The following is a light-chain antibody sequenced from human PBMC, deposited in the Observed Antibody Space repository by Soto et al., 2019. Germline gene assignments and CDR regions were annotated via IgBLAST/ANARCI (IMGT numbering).Light chain of an antibody. Sequence: QAVVTQPPSASGTPGQRVTISCSGSSSNIGSNYVYWYQQLPGTAPKLLIYGNNQRPSGVPDRFSGSKSGTSASLAISGLRSEDEADYYCAAWDDSLSVVVFGGGTQLTVL. J-gene: IGLJ2*01. V-gene: IGLV1-47*01. CDR2: GNN. CDR1: SSNIGSNY. CDR3: AAWDDSLSVVV.